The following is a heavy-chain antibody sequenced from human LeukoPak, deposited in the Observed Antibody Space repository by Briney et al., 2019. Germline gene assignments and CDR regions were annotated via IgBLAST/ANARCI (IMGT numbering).Heavy chain of an antibody. D-gene: IGHD3-10*01. Sequence: SETLSLTCTVSGGSISSYYWSWIRQPPGKGLEWIGCIYYSGSTNYNPSLKSRVTISVDTSKNQFSLKLSSVTAADTAVYYCARDGSTGLDYWGQGTLVTVSS. CDR1: GGSISSYY. CDR2: IYYSGST. J-gene: IGHJ4*02. V-gene: IGHV4-59*01. CDR3: ARDGSTGLDY.